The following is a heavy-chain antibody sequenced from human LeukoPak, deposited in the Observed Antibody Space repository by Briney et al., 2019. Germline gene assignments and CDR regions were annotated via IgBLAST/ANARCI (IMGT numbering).Heavy chain of an antibody. V-gene: IGHV4-34*01. CDR1: GGSFSGYY. Sequence: SETLSLTCAVYGGSFSGYYWSWIRQPPGKGLEWIGEINHSGSTNYNPSLKSRVTISVDTSKNQFSLKLSSVTAADTAVYYCARGLPFRGYSKVYYDSSDNWFDPWGQGTLVTVSS. J-gene: IGHJ5*02. CDR3: ARGLPFRGYSKVYYDSSDNWFDP. CDR2: INHSGST. D-gene: IGHD3-22*01.